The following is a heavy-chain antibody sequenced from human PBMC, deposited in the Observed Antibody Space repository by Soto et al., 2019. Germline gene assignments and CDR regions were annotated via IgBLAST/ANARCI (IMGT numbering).Heavy chain of an antibody. CDR1: AASISNYY. CDR3: ASGGNWFDP. CDR2: MYYNGNI. Sequence: ERLSLTCHVSAASISNYYWTWVRQSPEKGLEWIGYMYYNGNINYNPSLKSRVTISIDTYKNQFSLTLKSVNAADKAVYYCASGGNWFDPWGQGVLVTVYS. V-gene: IGHV4-59*01. J-gene: IGHJ5*02.